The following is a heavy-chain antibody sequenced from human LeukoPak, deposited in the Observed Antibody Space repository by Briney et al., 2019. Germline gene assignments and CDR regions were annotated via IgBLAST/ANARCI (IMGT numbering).Heavy chain of an antibody. CDR3: ARVGIAAAGPDY. D-gene: IGHD6-13*01. V-gene: IGHV3-7*01. CDR1: GFTFSNSW. Sequence: GGSLRLSCAASGFTFSNSWMSWVRQAPGKGLECVANIKPDGSEKYYVDSVKGRFTISRDNAKNSLFLQLNSLRAEDTAVYYCARVGIAAAGPDYWGQGTLVTVSS. CDR2: IKPDGSEK. J-gene: IGHJ4*02.